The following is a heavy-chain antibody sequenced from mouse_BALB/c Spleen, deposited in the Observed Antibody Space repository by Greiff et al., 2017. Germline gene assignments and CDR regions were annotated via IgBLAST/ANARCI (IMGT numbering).Heavy chain of an antibody. Sequence: QVQLQQSGAELVRPGTSVKVSCKASGYAFTNYLIEWVKQRPGQGLEWIGVINPGSGGTNYNEKFKGKATLTADKSSSTAYMQLSSLTSDDSAVYFCARGRYWFAYWGQGTLVTVSA. CDR2: INPGSGGT. V-gene: IGHV1-54*03. CDR1: GYAFTNYL. J-gene: IGHJ3*01. D-gene: IGHD1-1*01. CDR3: ARGRYWFAY.